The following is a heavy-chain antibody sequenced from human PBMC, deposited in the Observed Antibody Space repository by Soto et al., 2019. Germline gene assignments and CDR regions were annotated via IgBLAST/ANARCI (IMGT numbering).Heavy chain of an antibody. CDR1: GGSISSSSYY. Sequence: XATLSLTCTVSGGSISSSSYYWGWIRQPPGKGLEWIGSIYYSGSTYYNPSLKSRVTISADTSKNQFSLKLSSVTAADTAVYYCARRQMAARIFDYWGQGTLVTVSS. CDR3: ARRQMAARIFDY. D-gene: IGHD6-6*01. V-gene: IGHV4-39*01. J-gene: IGHJ4*02. CDR2: IYYSGST.